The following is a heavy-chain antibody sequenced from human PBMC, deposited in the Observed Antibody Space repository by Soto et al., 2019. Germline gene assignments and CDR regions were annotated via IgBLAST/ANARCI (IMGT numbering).Heavy chain of an antibody. V-gene: IGHV4-4*02. J-gene: IGHJ5*02. CDR3: AREIVTAGGNNYFDP. Sequence: QVQLQESGPRLVKPSGSLSLTCGVSGGTVASSHWWSWVRQSPGGGLEWIGNVYHTGDTNFNPSLQSRVTTSGDKSNNQFSLRRNSLTGADTAVYFCAREIVTAGGNNYFDPWGPGTLVTVSS. CDR2: VYHTGDT. CDR1: GGTVASSHW. D-gene: IGHD2-21*02.